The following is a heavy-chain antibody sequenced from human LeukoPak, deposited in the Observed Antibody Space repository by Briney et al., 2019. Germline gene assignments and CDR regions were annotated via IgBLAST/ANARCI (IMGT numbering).Heavy chain of an antibody. D-gene: IGHD3-16*01. Sequence: PGGSLRLSCAASGFIFSNYAMHWVRQAPGKGLEYVSVICSNGGNKYYANSVRGRFTISRDNSKNTLYLQVSSLRGEDMAVYYCAREGGDSVYWGQGTLVTVSS. V-gene: IGHV3-64*01. CDR2: ICSNGGNK. J-gene: IGHJ4*02. CDR3: AREGGDSVY. CDR1: GFIFSNYA.